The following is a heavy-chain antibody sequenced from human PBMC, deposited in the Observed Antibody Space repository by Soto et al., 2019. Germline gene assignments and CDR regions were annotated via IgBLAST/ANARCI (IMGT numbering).Heavy chain of an antibody. CDR2: ISAYNGNT. CDR3: ARDDIVVVPAAINYYYYGMDV. J-gene: IGHJ6*02. CDR1: GYTFTSYG. Sequence: QVPLVQSGAEVKKPGASVKVSCKASGYTFTSYGISWVRQAPGQGLEWMGWISAYNGNTNYAQKLQGRVTMTTDTSTSTAYMELRSLRSDDTAVYYCARDDIVVVPAAINYYYYGMDVWGQGTTVTVSS. D-gene: IGHD2-2*01. V-gene: IGHV1-18*04.